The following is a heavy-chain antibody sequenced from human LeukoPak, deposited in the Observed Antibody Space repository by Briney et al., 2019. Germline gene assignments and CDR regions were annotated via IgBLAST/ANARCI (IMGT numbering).Heavy chain of an antibody. D-gene: IGHD3-10*01. CDR3: ARLYYYGSGSYLPLDY. CDR1: GYIFSSYG. V-gene: IGHV1-18*01. J-gene: IGHJ4*02. Sequence: ASVKVSCKASGYIFSSYGISWVRQAPGQGLEWMGWISAYNGNTKYAQKFQGRVSMTRDTSINTAYMELSSLRSDDTAVYYCARLYYYGSGSYLPLDYWGQGTLVTVSS. CDR2: ISAYNGNT.